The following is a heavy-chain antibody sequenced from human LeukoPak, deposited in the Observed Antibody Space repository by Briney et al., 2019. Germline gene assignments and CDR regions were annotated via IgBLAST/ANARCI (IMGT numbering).Heavy chain of an antibody. CDR3: ASGDSSGPDY. J-gene: IGHJ4*02. Sequence: PGRSLRLSCAASGFTFSSYAMHWVRQAPGQGLEWMGWINPNSGGTNYAQKFQGRVTMTRDTSISTAYMELSRLRSDDTAVYYCASGDSSGPDYWGQGTLVTVSS. CDR1: GFTFSSYA. D-gene: IGHD6-19*01. CDR2: INPNSGGT. V-gene: IGHV1-2*02.